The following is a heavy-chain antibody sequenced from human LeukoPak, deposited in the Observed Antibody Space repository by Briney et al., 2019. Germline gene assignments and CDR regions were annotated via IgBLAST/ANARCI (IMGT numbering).Heavy chain of an antibody. CDR1: GFSLSTYA. J-gene: IGHJ3*02. Sequence: GGSLRLSCAASGFSLSTYAMSWVRQAPGKGLEWVSGISGSGGSTYYADSVKGRFTISRDNSKNTLYLQMNSLRAEDTAVYYCAKDRMGYCSGGSCRDAFDIWGQGTMVTVSS. CDR3: AKDRMGYCSGGSCRDAFDI. D-gene: IGHD2-15*01. V-gene: IGHV3-23*01. CDR2: ISGSGGST.